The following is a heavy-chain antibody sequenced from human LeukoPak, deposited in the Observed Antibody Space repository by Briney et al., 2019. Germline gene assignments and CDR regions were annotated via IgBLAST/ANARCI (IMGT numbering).Heavy chain of an antibody. Sequence: PGRSLRLSCVASGFTLSTYGMHWVRQAPGKGLEWVAVIWYDGNNKYYADSVKGRFTISRDNSKNTLYLQMNGLRAEDTAVYYCASGRYCSGGSCYDAFDIWGQGTMVTVSS. CDR3: ASGRYCSGGSCYDAFDI. CDR1: GFTLSTYG. CDR2: IWYDGNNK. V-gene: IGHV3-33*01. D-gene: IGHD2-15*01. J-gene: IGHJ3*02.